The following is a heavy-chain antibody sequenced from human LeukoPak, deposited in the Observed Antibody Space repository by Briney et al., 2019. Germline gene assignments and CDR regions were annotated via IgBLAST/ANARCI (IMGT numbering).Heavy chain of an antibody. J-gene: IGHJ4*02. D-gene: IGHD2-15*01. CDR1: GFTFSDYV. CDR3: ARRDIVVVVSASDY. CDR2: ITASGDRT. Sequence: GESLRLSCAASGFTFSDYVMIWVRQAPGKGLEWVSGITASGDRTFYGDSVRGRFTMSRDNSKNTVYLQMNSLRVDDTAVYYCARRDIVVVVSASDYWGQGTLVTVSS. V-gene: IGHV3-23*01.